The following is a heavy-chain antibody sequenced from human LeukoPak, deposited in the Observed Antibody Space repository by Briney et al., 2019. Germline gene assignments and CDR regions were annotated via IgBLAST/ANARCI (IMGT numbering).Heavy chain of an antibody. Sequence: SETLSLTCTVSGYSISSGYYWGWIRQPPGKGLEWIGSIYHSGSTYYNPSLKSRVTISVDTSKNQFSLKLSSVTAADTAVYYCARHPRYGSGSYPNWFDPWGQGTLVTVSS. J-gene: IGHJ5*02. V-gene: IGHV4-38-2*02. CDR1: GYSISSGYY. CDR2: IYHSGST. CDR3: ARHPRYGSGSYPNWFDP. D-gene: IGHD3-10*01.